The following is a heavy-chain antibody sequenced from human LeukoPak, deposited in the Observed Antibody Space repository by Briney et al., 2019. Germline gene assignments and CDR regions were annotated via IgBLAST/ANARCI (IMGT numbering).Heavy chain of an antibody. CDR1: GFTLSRYA. D-gene: IGHD2-21*01. V-gene: IGHV3-48*04. CDR3: ARGDLGTFDI. J-gene: IGHJ3*02. CDR2: ISGSGSAI. Sequence: GSLGLSFAASGFTLSRYAMNWGRQAPGEGLEWVSFISGSGSAIYSADSVKGRFTISRDNAKSSLYLQMNSLRVDDTAVYYCARGDLGTFDIWGQGTKVTV.